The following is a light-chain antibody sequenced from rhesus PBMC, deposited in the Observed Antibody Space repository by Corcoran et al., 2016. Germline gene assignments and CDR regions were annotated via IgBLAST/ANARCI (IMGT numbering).Light chain of an antibody. CDR2: AAT. J-gene: IGKJ4*01. CDR1: QDITTA. Sequence: DIQMSQSPSSLSASVGDKVTITCRASQDITTALAWYQQKPVKAPKLLVYAATTLETGVPSRFSGTGSGTDFSLTISNLQPDYFATYYCQQGYRTPLTFGGGTKVDLK. CDR3: QQGYRTPLT. V-gene: IGKV1-33*02.